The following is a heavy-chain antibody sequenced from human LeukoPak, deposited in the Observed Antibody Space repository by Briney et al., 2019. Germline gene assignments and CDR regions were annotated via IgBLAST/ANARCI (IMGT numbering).Heavy chain of an antibody. V-gene: IGHV3-30*03. CDR2: ISYDGSNK. J-gene: IGHJ4*02. D-gene: IGHD2-2*01. CDR1: GFTFSSYG. Sequence: GGSLRLSCAASGFTFSSYGMHWVRQAPGKGLEWVAVISYDGSNKYYADSVKGRFTISRDNSKNTLYLQMNSLRAEDTAVYYCARGFRAGNQLLKGSLGYWGQGTLVTVSS. CDR3: ARGFRAGNQLLKGSLGY.